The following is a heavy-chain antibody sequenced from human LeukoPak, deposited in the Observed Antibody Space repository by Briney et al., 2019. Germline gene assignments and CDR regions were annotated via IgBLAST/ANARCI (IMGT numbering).Heavy chain of an antibody. J-gene: IGHJ4*02. CDR1: GFTFSSYA. Sequence: GGSLRLSCVASGFTFSSYAMSWVRQAPGKGLEWVSAISDSGGSTYYADSVKGRFTISRDNAKNTLYLQMNSLRAEDTAVYYCARGEMDDWGSSSEVYFDYWGQGTLVTVSS. V-gene: IGHV3-23*01. CDR3: ARGEMDDWGSSSEVYFDY. CDR2: ISDSGGST. D-gene: IGHD6-6*01.